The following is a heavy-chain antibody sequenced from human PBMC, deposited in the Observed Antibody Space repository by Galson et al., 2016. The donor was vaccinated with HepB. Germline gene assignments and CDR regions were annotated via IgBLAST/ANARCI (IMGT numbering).Heavy chain of an antibody. Sequence: SVKVSCTASGYTLTNYYLNWVRQAPGQGLEWMAIINPTSESTTYAEQFQGRITMTRDTSTSTMYMELNSLRSEDTAVYYCASAGRTDYYFWAGPRGFDPWGQGTLVTVSS. CDR1: GYTLTNYY. J-gene: IGHJ5*02. V-gene: IGHV1-46*01. CDR3: ASAGRTDYYFWAGPRGFDP. D-gene: IGHD3-3*01. CDR2: INPTSEST.